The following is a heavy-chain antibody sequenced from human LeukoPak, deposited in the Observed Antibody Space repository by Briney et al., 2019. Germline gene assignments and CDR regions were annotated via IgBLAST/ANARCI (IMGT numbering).Heavy chain of an antibody. CDR3: AKDVWYCSGGSCDYYYGMDV. V-gene: IGHV3-30*18. CDR2: ISYDGSNK. J-gene: IGHJ6*02. Sequence: GRSLRLSCAASGFTFSSYGMHWVRQAPGKGLEWVAVISYDGSNKYYADSVKGRFTISGDNSKNTLYLQMNSLRAEDTAVYYCAKDVWYCSGGSCDYYYGMDVWGQGTTVTVSS. D-gene: IGHD2-15*01. CDR1: GFTFSSYG.